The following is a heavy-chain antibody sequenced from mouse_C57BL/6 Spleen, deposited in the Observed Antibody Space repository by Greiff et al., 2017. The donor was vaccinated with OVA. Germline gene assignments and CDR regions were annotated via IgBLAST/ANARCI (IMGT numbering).Heavy chain of an antibody. CDR3: ARQDANWDLWFAY. Sequence: EASGIDFSRYWMSWVRRAPGKGLEWIGEINPDSSTINYAPSLKDKFIISRDNAKNTLYLQMSKVRSEDTALYYCARQDANWDLWFAYWGQGTLVTVSA. V-gene: IGHV4-1*01. D-gene: IGHD4-1*01. CDR1: GIDFSRYW. J-gene: IGHJ3*01. CDR2: INPDSSTI.